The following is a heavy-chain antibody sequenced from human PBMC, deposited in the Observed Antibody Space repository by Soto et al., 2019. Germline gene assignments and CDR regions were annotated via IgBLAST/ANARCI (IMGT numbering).Heavy chain of an antibody. CDR1: GDTFKNCV. J-gene: IGHJ6*02. V-gene: IGHV1-69*01. CDR2: IIPLFGTT. D-gene: IGHD3-10*01. Sequence: QVQVVQSGVEVRRPGSSVKVSCKASGDTFKNCVISWVRQAPGQGLEWMGGIIPLFGTTDFAQRFQGRLTITTAESTTTASMELSRLRSADTATYYCAAELGFGKLSVGWCQGTTVIVSS. CDR3: AAELGFGKLSVG.